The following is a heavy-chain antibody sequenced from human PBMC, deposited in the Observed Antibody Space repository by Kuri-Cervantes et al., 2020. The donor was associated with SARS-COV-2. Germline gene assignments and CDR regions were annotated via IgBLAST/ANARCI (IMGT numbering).Heavy chain of an antibody. J-gene: IGHJ5*02. CDR3: ASQYGSGKNNWFDP. V-gene: IGHV5-51*01. CDR1: GYTFTNYW. Sequence: KVSCKGSGYTFTNYWLAWVRQMPGKGLEWMGIIYPGDADTKYSPSFQGQVTISADMSINTAYLQWSSLKASDTAMYYCASQYGSGKNNWFDPWGQGTLVTVSS. CDR2: IYPGDADT. D-gene: IGHD3-10*01.